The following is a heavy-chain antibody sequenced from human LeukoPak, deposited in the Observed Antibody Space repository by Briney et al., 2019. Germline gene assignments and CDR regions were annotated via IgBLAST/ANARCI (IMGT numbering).Heavy chain of an antibody. CDR3: ASNFRGGYSTRYYMDV. CDR1: GGSISSYY. Sequence: SETLSLTCTVSGGSISSYYWSWIRQPPGKGLEWIGYIYYSGSTNYNPSLKSRVTISVDTSKNQFSLKLSSVTAADTAVYYCASNFRGGYSTRYYMDVWGKGTTVTVSS. V-gene: IGHV4-59*01. D-gene: IGHD2-21*01. J-gene: IGHJ6*03. CDR2: IYYSGST.